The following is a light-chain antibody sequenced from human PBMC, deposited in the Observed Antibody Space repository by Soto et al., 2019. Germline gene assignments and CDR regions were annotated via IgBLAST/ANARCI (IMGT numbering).Light chain of an antibody. J-gene: IGKJ1*01. CDR3: QHYNSYSEA. CDR2: DAS. Sequence: QLTEPRSTLSASVRERVTITCRARQSISIWLAWYQQKPGKAPKLLIYDASILKSGVPSRFSGSGSGTEFTLTISSLQPDDFATYYCQHYNSYSEAFGQGTKVDIK. CDR1: QSISIW. V-gene: IGKV1-5*01.